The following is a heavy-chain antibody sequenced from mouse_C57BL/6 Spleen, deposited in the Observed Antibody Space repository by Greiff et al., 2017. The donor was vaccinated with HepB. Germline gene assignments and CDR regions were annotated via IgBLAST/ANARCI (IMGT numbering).Heavy chain of an antibody. J-gene: IGHJ4*01. Sequence: EVKLVESGGGLVKPGGSLKLSCAASGFTFSDYGMHWVRQAPEKGLEWVAYISSGSSTIYYADTVKGRFTISRDNAKNTLFLQMTSLRSEDTAMYYCARRSYVDYYAMDYWGQGTSVTVSS. V-gene: IGHV5-17*01. CDR2: ISSGSSTI. CDR3: ARRSYVDYYAMDY. D-gene: IGHD1-1*01. CDR1: GFTFSDYG.